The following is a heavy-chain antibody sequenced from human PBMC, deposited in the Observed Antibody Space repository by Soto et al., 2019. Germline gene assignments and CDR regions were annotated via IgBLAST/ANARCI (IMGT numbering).Heavy chain of an antibody. Sequence: SETLYLTCGVYDVSFSGYYWSWIRQPPGKGLEWIGEINYSGSTKFNPSLKSRVTLSIDTSKDQFSLRLSSVTAADTAVYYCARDSGGLRLGESSLYGEKDSCDVGDQGTLVT. CDR1: DVSFSGYY. V-gene: IGHV4-34*01. CDR2: INYSGST. J-gene: IGHJ3*01. D-gene: IGHD3-16*02. CDR3: ARDSGGLRLGESSLYGEKDSCDV.